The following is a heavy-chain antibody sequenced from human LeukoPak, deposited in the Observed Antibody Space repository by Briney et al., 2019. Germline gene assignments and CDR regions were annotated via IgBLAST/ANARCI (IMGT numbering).Heavy chain of an antibody. CDR1: GGTFSSYA. Sequence: GASVKVSCKASGGTFSSYAISWVRQAPGQGLEWMGWINPNSGGTNYAQKFQGRVTMTRDTPISTAYMELNRLRSDDTAVYYCARCHTPRNTEMPSDLWGQGTLVSVSS. CDR2: INPNSGGT. CDR3: ARCHTPRNTEMPSDL. D-gene: IGHD5-24*01. V-gene: IGHV1-2*02. J-gene: IGHJ5*02.